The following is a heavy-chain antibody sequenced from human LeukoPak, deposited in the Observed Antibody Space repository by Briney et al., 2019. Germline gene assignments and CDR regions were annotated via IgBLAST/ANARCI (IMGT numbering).Heavy chain of an antibody. V-gene: IGHV1-46*01. Sequence: ASVKVSCKASGYAFTRYYMHWVRQAPGQGLEWMGIINPSGGSTNYAQKFQGRVTMTRDTSTSTVYMELSSLRSEDTAVFYCARDLFLLPLRGGSSAYYYGDAFDIWGQGTMVTVSS. D-gene: IGHD3-22*01. J-gene: IGHJ3*02. CDR1: GYAFTRYY. CDR3: ARDLFLLPLRGGSSAYYYGDAFDI. CDR2: INPSGGST.